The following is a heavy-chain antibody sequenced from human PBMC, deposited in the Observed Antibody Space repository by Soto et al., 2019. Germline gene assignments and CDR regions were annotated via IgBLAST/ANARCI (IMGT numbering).Heavy chain of an antibody. CDR3: ARGRAAYYFDY. Sequence: GGSLRLSSAASGFTFSSYPVHWVRQAPGKGLEHVSSTSGDGRIMYYLDSVKGRFTISRDNSKNTLYLQMGSLRTEDMAVYYCARGRAAYYFDYWGQGALVTVSP. CDR1: GFTFSSYP. CDR2: TSGDGRIM. J-gene: IGHJ4*02. D-gene: IGHD6-25*01. V-gene: IGHV3-64*02.